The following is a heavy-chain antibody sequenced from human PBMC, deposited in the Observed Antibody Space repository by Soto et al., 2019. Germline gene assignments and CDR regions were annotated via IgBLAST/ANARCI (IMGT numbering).Heavy chain of an antibody. CDR3: ARVELQAFDP. D-gene: IGHD1-26*01. V-gene: IGHV5-51*01. J-gene: IGHJ5*02. CDR1: GYSFTRYW. Sequence: GESLQISCKGSGYSFTRYWIGWVRRMPGKSLEWMGIIYPGDSDTRYSPSFQGQVTISADKSISTAYLQWSSLKASDTAMYYCARVELQAFDPWGQGTLVTGSS. CDR2: IYPGDSDT.